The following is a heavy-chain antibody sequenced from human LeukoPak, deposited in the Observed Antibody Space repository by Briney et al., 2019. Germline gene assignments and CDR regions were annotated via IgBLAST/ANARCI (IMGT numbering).Heavy chain of an antibody. CDR3: ARHEDSGDWYLDY. CDR2: ISYSGST. CDR1: GGSISSIDYH. D-gene: IGHD6-19*01. Sequence: SETLSLTCTASGGSISSIDYHWVWIRQPPGKGLEWIGSISYSGSTHCNPSLRSRVTMSVDTSKNQFSLKLSSVTAADTAVFYCARHEDSGDWYLDYWGQGRLVTVSS. J-gene: IGHJ4*02. V-gene: IGHV4-39*01.